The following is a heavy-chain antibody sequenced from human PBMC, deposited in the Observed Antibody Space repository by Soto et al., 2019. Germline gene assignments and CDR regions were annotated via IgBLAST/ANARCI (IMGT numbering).Heavy chain of an antibody. CDR3: AARAAAGSPFDY. V-gene: IGHV1-58*01. CDR2: IVVGSGNT. D-gene: IGHD6-13*01. CDR1: GFTFTSSA. Sequence: VASVKVSCKASGFTFTSSAVQWVRQARGQRLEWIGWIVVGSGNTNYAQKFQERVTITRDMSTSTAYMELSSLRSEDTAVYYCAARAAAGSPFDYWGQGTLVTVSS. J-gene: IGHJ4*02.